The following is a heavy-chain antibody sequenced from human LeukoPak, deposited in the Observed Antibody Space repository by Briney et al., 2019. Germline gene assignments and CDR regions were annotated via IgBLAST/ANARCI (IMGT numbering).Heavy chain of an antibody. Sequence: GGSLRLFCTASGLTFNNAWMSWVRQAPGKGLEWVGRIKSKTDGGTTDYAAPVKGRFTISRDDSENTLYLQMNSLKTEDTAVYYCTTQLLYEHNFDYWGQGTLVTVSS. V-gene: IGHV3-15*01. J-gene: IGHJ4*02. CDR2: IKSKTDGGTT. CDR1: GLTFNNAW. D-gene: IGHD2-2*02. CDR3: TTQLLYEHNFDY.